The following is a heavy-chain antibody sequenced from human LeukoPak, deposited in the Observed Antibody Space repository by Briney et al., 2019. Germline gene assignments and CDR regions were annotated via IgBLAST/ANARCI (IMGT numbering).Heavy chain of an antibody. V-gene: IGHV5-51*01. CDR3: ARLSGYSSSSSFDY. CDR2: IYPGDSDT. D-gene: IGHD6-6*01. J-gene: IGHJ4*02. CDR1: GYRFTSYW. Sequence: DSLKISYKGSGYRFTSYWIGRVRQMRGKVIEWMGIIYPGDSDTRYSPSFQGQVTISADKSISTAYLQWSSLKASDTAMYYCARLSGYSSSSSFDYWGQGTLVTVSS.